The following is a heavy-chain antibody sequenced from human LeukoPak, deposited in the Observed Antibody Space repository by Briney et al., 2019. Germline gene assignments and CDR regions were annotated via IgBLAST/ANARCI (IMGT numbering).Heavy chain of an antibody. CDR1: GFTFSSYA. J-gene: IGHJ6*04. V-gene: IGHV3-30*04. CDR2: ISYDGSNK. CDR3: AREEGYCSGGSCYASYYYYGMDV. Sequence: PGGSLRLSCAASGFTFSSYAMHWVRQAPGKGLEWVAVISYDGSNKYYADSVKGRFTISRDNSKNTLHLQMNSLRAEDTAVYYCAREEGYCSGGSCYASYYYYGMDVWGKGTTVTVSS. D-gene: IGHD2-15*01.